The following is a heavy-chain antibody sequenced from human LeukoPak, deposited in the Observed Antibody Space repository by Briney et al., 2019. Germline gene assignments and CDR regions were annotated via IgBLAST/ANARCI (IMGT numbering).Heavy chain of an antibody. D-gene: IGHD2-21*01. Sequence: GGSLRLSCAASGFTFSTYNMNWVRQAPGKGLEWVSDISSDSDSIYYADSVKGRFTISRDNAKNSLYLQMNSLRDEDTAVYYCAIAACDLPFDAFDLWGQGTMVTVSS. CDR2: ISSDSDSI. V-gene: IGHV3-48*02. J-gene: IGHJ3*01. CDR3: AIAACDLPFDAFDL. CDR1: GFTFSTYN.